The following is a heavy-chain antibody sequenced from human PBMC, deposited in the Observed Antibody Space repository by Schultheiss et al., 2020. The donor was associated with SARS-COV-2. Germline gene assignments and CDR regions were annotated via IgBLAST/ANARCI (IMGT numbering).Heavy chain of an antibody. J-gene: IGHJ4*02. CDR2: IRSKGHSGTT. V-gene: IGHV3-49*04. CDR3: TRSGWCDY. D-gene: IGHD6-19*01. Sequence: GGSLRLSCAASGFMFSQYGMTWVRQAPGKGLEWVGFIRSKGHSGTTDYAASVKGRFTISRDDSKSIAYLQMNSLKTEDTAVYYCTRSGWCDYWGQGTLVTVAS. CDR1: GFMFSQYG.